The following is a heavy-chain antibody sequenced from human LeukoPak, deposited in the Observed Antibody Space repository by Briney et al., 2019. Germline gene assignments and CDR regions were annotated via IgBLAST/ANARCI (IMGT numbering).Heavy chain of an antibody. CDR1: GFIFSSYT. D-gene: IGHD2-15*01. Sequence: GGSLRLSCAASGFIFSSYTMHWVRQAPGKGLEWVAVISNDGSNKYYAESVKGRFTISRDNSKNTLYLQMSSLRAEDTAVYYCARTNRPGGSPFDYWGQGTLVTVSS. J-gene: IGHJ4*02. CDR2: ISNDGSNK. V-gene: IGHV3-30-3*01. CDR3: ARTNRPGGSPFDY.